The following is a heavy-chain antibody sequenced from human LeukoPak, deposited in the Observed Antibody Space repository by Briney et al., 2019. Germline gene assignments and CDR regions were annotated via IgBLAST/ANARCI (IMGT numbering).Heavy chain of an antibody. CDR1: GFTFSNAW. D-gene: IGHD4-23*01. J-gene: IGHJ4*02. Sequence: RSGGSLRLSCAASGFTFSNAWMSWVRQVPGKGLEWVGRIKKKTDGGTTDYAAPVKGRFTISRDDSKNTLYVQMNSLKTEDTAVYYCATSGSRWDYFDYWGQGSLVTVSS. CDR2: IKKKTDGGTT. CDR3: ATSGSRWDYFDY. V-gene: IGHV3-15*01.